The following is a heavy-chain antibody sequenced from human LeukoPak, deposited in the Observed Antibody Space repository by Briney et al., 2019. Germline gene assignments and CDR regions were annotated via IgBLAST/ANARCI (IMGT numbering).Heavy chain of an antibody. CDR2: TSGSGGST. V-gene: IGHV3-23*01. CDR3: AKNGGSQCYSHLDS. CDR1: GFTFSSYA. Sequence: GGTLRLSCAASGFTFSSYAMSWVRQAPGKGLEWVSGTSGSGGSTYYAGSVKGRFTISRDNSKNTLYLQMNSLRVEDTAVYYCAKNGGSQCYSHLDSWGQGTLVTVSS. D-gene: IGHD2-15*01. J-gene: IGHJ4*02.